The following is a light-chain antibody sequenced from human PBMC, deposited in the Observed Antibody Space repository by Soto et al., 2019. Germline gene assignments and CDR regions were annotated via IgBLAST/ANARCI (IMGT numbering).Light chain of an antibody. J-gene: IGKJ1*01. CDR2: DAS. CDR1: ESVGSN. CDR3: QKFNKWPWT. Sequence: TQSPSSLSASVGERATLSCRASESVGSNLAWYQQKPGQPPRLLIYDASMRETGVPPRFSGSGSGTEFTLTISNLQSEDFAIYFCQKFNKWPWTFGQGTKVDNK. V-gene: IGKV3-15*01.